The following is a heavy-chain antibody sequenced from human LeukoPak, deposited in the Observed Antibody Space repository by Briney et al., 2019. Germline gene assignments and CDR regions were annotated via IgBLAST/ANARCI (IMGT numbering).Heavy chain of an antibody. D-gene: IGHD4-17*01. V-gene: IGHV4-39*07. Sequence: PSETLSLTCTVSGGSISSSSYYWGRIRQPPGKGLEWIGTIYYSGSTYYNPSLKSRVTISVDTSKNQFSLKLSSVTAADTAVYYCASVPTVTTGYYHYYYYMDVWGKGTTVTVSS. CDR1: GGSISSSSYY. J-gene: IGHJ6*03. CDR3: ASVPTVTTGYYHYYYYMDV. CDR2: IYYSGST.